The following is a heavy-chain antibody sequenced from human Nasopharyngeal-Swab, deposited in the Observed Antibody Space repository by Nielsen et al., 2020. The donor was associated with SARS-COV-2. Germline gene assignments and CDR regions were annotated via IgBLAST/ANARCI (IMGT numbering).Heavy chain of an antibody. Sequence: ASVKVSCKASGYTFTSYGINWVRQAPGQGLEWMGRINPNSGGTNYAQKFQGRVTMTRDTSISTAYMELSRLRSDDTAVYYCARDPIYSYGPRPFDYWGQGTLVTVSS. D-gene: IGHD5-18*01. CDR2: INPNSGGT. V-gene: IGHV1-2*06. CDR1: GYTFTSYG. CDR3: ARDPIYSYGPRPFDY. J-gene: IGHJ4*02.